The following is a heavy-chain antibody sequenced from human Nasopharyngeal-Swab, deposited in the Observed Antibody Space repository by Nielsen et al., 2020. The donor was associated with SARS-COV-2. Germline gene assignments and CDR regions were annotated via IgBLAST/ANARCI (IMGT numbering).Heavy chain of an antibody. J-gene: IGHJ4*02. CDR3: AKEGIVGGSPLLVCFDC. Sequence: GGSLRLSCAASGFTFSSYAMSWVRQVPGKGLEWVSGISGSGENRYYAASVKGRFTISRDNSKNTLYLQMNSLRAEDTAVYYCAKEGIVGGSPLLVCFDCWGQGTLVTVSS. D-gene: IGHD1-26*01. V-gene: IGHV3-23*01. CDR2: ISGSGENR. CDR1: GFTFSSYA.